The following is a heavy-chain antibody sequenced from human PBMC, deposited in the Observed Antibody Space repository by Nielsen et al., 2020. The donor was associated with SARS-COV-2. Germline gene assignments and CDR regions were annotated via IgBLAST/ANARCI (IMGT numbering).Heavy chain of an antibody. CDR1: GFTFSSYA. CDR2: ISGSGGST. V-gene: IGHV3-23*01. Sequence: GGSLRLSCAASGFTFSSYAMSWVRQAPGKGLEWVSAISGSGGSTYYADSVKGRFTISRDNSKNTLYLQMNSLRAEDSAVYYCAKEQYYYDSSGEGYWGQGTLVTVSS. CDR3: AKEQYYYDSSGEGY. J-gene: IGHJ4*02. D-gene: IGHD3-22*01.